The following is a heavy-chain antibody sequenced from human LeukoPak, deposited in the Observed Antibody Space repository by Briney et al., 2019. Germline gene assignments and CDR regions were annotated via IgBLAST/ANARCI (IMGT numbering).Heavy chain of an antibody. CDR2: IYHSGST. V-gene: IGHV4-4*02. CDR3: ARETGTTSFYYYYYMDV. D-gene: IGHD1-7*01. Sequence: PSGTLSLTCAVSGGSISSINWWNWVRQPPGKGLEWIGEIYHSGSTNYNPSLKSRVTISLDKSKNQFSLKLTSVTAADTAVYYCARETGTTSFYYYYYMDVWGKGTTVTVSS. CDR1: GGSISSINW. J-gene: IGHJ6*03.